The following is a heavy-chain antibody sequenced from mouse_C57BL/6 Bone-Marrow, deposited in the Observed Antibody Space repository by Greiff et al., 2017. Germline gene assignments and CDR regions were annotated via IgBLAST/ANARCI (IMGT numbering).Heavy chain of an antibody. CDR1: GYTFTSYG. D-gene: IGHD1-1*01. Sequence: LVESGAELARPGASVKLSCKASGYTFTSYGISWVKQRTGQGLEWIGEIYPRSGNTYYNEKFKGKATLTADKSSSTAYMELRSLTSEDSAVYFCARPLRVYFDYWGQGTTLTVSS. CDR2: IYPRSGNT. J-gene: IGHJ2*01. CDR3: ARPLRVYFDY. V-gene: IGHV1-81*01.